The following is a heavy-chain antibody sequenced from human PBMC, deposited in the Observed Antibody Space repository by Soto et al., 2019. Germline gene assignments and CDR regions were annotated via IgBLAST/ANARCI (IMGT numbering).Heavy chain of an antibody. CDR1: GGSISSGDYY. CDR3: ARKGYYYDSSGSQFDY. J-gene: IGHJ4*02. Sequence: PSETLSLTCTVSGGSISSGDYYWSWIRQPPGKGLEWIGYMYYSGSTYYNPSLTRRGTISVDTCKNEFALTLSSVTAADTAVYYCARKGYYYDSSGSQFDYRGQGTLVTVSS. D-gene: IGHD3-22*01. CDR2: MYYSGST. V-gene: IGHV4-30-4*01.